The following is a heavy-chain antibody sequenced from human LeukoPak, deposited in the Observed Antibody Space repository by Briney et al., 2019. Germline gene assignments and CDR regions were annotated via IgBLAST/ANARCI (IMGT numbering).Heavy chain of an antibody. CDR2: IRYDGSEK. V-gene: IGHV3-30*02. CDR3: AKDGKMIVVLFGALDI. J-gene: IGHJ3*02. CDR1: GFSFSSYG. D-gene: IGHD3-22*01. Sequence: SGGSLRLSCAASGFSFSSYGMHWVRQAPGKGLEWVAFIRYDGSEKYYADSVKGRFTISRDNSKNTLYMQMNSLRAEDTAVYYCAKDGKMIVVLFGALDIRTQATIVTITS.